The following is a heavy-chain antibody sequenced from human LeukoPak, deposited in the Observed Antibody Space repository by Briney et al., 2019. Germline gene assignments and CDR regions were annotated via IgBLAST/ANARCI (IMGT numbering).Heavy chain of an antibody. D-gene: IGHD3-16*01. CDR1: GFIFSSYW. Sequence: GGSLRLSCAASGFIFSSYWMTWVRQAPGKGLEWVANIKQDGSEKYYVDSVKGRITISRDNAKNSLSLQMDSLRAEDTAVYYCAREDVDQGDYWGQGTLVTVSS. CDR3: AREDVDQGDY. J-gene: IGHJ4*02. V-gene: IGHV3-7*03. CDR2: IKQDGSEK.